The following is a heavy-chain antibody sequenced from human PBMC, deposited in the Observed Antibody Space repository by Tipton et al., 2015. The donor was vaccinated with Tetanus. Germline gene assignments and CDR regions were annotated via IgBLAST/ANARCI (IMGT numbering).Heavy chain of an antibody. D-gene: IGHD2-15*01. CDR1: GYIFTNYW. CDR2: IYPGDSDT. CDR3: ARAHCSDGVCNFDF. J-gene: IGHJ4*02. V-gene: IGHV5-51*01. Sequence: EVQLVQSGGEVKKPGESLKISCKGSGYIFTNYWIGWVRQKPGKGLEWTGIIYPGDSDTRYSPSFQGQVTISVDKSINTAYLQWSSLKASDTSMFYCARAHCSDGVCNFDFWGQGALVTVAS.